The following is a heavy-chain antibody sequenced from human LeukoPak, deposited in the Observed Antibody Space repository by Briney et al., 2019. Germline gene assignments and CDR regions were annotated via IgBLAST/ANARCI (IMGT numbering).Heavy chain of an antibody. CDR2: IIPILGIA. V-gene: IGHV1-69*04. J-gene: IGHJ3*02. CDR1: GGTFSSYA. CDR3: ARDLYIVVVPAAIDGGDAFDI. D-gene: IGHD2-2*02. Sequence: SVKVSCKASGGTFSSYAISWVRQAPGQGLEWMGRIIPILGIANYAQKFQGRVTITADKSTSTAYMELSSLRSEDTAVYYCARDLYIVVVPAAIDGGDAFDIWGQGTMDTVSS.